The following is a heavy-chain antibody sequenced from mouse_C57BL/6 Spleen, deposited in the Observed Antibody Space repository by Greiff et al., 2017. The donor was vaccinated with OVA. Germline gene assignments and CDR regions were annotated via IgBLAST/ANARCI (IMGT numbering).Heavy chain of an antibody. CDR2: ISYDGSN. Sequence: DVKLQESGPGLVKPSQSLSLTCSVTGYSITSGYYWNWIRQFPGNKLEWMGYISYDGSNNYNPSLKNRISITRDTSKNQFFLKLNSVTTEDTATYYCAREGSNSWYFDVWGTGTTVTVSS. V-gene: IGHV3-6*01. D-gene: IGHD2-5*01. J-gene: IGHJ1*03. CDR1: GYSITSGYY. CDR3: AREGSNSWYFDV.